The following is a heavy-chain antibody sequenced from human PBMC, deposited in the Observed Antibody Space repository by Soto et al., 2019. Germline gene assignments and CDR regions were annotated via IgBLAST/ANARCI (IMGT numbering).Heavy chain of an antibody. CDR1: VGSLKSSSHY. J-gene: IGHJ4*02. D-gene: IGHD1-26*01. CDR2: IHDFGST. Sequence: AETLSLTCTVSVGSLKSSSHYWIWIRQPPGKGLEWIGYIHDFGSTKYNPSLESRVVISVDTSKNQFSLKVPSVTAADTAIYFCARGGSYVGFDSWGQGARVTVSS. CDR3: ARGGSYVGFDS. V-gene: IGHV4-61*01.